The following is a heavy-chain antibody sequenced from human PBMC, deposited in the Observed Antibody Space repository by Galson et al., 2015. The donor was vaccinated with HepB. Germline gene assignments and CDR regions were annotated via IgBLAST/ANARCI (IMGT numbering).Heavy chain of an antibody. Sequence: SLRLSCAASGFTFSSYGMHWVRQAPGKGLEWVAVIWYDGSNKYYADSVKGRFTISRDNSKNALYLQMNSLRAEDTAVYYCAAEGVGATHWGQGTLVTVSS. V-gene: IGHV3-33*01. CDR3: AAEGVGATH. CDR2: IWYDGSNK. J-gene: IGHJ4*02. D-gene: IGHD1-26*01. CDR1: GFTFSSYG.